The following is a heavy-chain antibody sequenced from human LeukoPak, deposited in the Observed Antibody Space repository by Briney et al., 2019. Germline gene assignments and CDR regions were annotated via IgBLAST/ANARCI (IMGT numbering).Heavy chain of an antibody. CDR2: IYSGGST. Sequence: GGSLRLSCAASGFTVSSNYMSWVRQAPGKGLEWVSVIYSGGSTYYADSVKGRFTISRDNSKNTLYLQINSLRAEDTAVYYCARDRPPEYSSSWSPDYWGQGPLVTVSS. J-gene: IGHJ4*02. D-gene: IGHD6-13*01. V-gene: IGHV3-66*01. CDR3: ARDRPPEYSSSWSPDY. CDR1: GFTVSSNY.